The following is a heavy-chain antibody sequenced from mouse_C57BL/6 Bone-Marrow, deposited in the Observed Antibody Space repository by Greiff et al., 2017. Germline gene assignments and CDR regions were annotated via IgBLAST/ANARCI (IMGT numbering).Heavy chain of an antibody. D-gene: IGHD3-1*01. V-gene: IGHV1-72*01. J-gene: IGHJ4*01. CDR3: ARGGLPGTGAMDY. CDR1: GYTFTSYW. CDR2: IDPNSGGT. Sequence: LQQPGAELVKPGASVQLSCKASGYTFTSYWMHWVKPRPGRGLEWIGRIDPNSGGTQYHEKSKSTTTLTVDKPSSTAYMQLSSLTSEDSAVDYCARGGLPGTGAMDYWGQGTSVTGSS.